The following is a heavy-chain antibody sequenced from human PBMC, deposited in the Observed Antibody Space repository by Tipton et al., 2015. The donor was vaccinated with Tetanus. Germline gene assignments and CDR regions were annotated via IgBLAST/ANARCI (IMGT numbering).Heavy chain of an antibody. Sequence: TLSLTCTVSGGSISSGGYYWSWIRQHPGKGLEWIGDIYYSGSTYYNPSLKSRVTISVDTSKNQFSLKLNSVTAADPAAYYCARDQARGARGWNYFDYWGQGTLVTVSS. CDR2: IYYSGST. CDR3: ARDQARGARGWNYFDY. V-gene: IGHV4-31*03. CDR1: GGSISSGGYY. D-gene: IGHD1-26*01. J-gene: IGHJ4*02.